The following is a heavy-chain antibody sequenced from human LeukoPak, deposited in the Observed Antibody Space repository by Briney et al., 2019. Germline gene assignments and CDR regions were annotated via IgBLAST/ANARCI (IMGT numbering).Heavy chain of an antibody. CDR3: ARDLPDGGNDY. D-gene: IGHD4-23*01. J-gene: IGHJ4*02. CDR1: GFTFSSYA. Sequence: GRSLRLSCAASGFTFSSYAMHWVRQAPGKGLEWVAVISYDGSNKYYADSVKGRFTISRDNSKNTLYLQMNSLRAEDTAVYYCARDLPDGGNDYWGQGTLVTVSS. V-gene: IGHV3-30-3*01. CDR2: ISYDGSNK.